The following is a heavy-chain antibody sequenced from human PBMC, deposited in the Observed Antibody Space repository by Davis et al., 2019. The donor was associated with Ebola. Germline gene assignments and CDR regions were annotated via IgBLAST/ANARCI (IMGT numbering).Heavy chain of an antibody. D-gene: IGHD1-14*01. Sequence: MPSETLSLTCTVSGGSITSYYWNWIRQPPGKRLEWIGYIYYSGSTNYNPSLKSRFTISVDTSKNQFSLKLSSVTVADTAVYYCARGTGPVDYWGQGTLVTVSS. J-gene: IGHJ4*02. V-gene: IGHV4-59*08. CDR1: GGSITSYY. CDR2: IYYSGST. CDR3: ARGTGPVDY.